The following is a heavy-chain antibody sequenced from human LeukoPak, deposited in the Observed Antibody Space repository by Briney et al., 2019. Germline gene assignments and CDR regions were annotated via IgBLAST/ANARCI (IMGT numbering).Heavy chain of an antibody. Sequence: SVKVSCKASGGTFSSYAISWVRQAPGQGLEWMGGIIPIFGTANYAQKFQGRVTITADESTSTAYMELSSLRAEDTAVYYCAKDSSSSWYPLYYYYGMDVWGQGTTVTVSS. V-gene: IGHV1-69*13. CDR1: GGTFSSYA. J-gene: IGHJ6*02. CDR3: AKDSSSSWYPLYYYYGMDV. CDR2: IIPIFGTA. D-gene: IGHD6-13*01.